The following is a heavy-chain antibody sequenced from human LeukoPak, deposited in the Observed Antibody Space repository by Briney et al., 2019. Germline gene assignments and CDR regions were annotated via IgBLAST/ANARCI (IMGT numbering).Heavy chain of an antibody. D-gene: IGHD2-2*01. V-gene: IGHV4-34*01. CDR3: AAGCSSTSRYWYYYTDV. CDR2: INQSGST. CDR1: GDSISTFY. J-gene: IGHJ6*03. Sequence: SETLSLTCTVSGDSISTFYWSWIRQPPGKGLEWIGEINQSGSTNYNPSLKSRVTISVDTSKKQFSLNLSPVTAADTAVYYCAAGCSSTSRYWYYYTDVWGKGTTVTVSS.